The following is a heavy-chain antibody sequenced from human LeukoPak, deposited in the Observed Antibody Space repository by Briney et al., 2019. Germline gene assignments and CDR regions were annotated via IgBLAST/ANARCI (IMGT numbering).Heavy chain of an antibody. CDR1: GFTFSTYE. CDR2: ISYDGSFK. D-gene: IGHD3-3*02. J-gene: IGHJ6*03. CDR3: ARPYLEWSLKFYMDV. Sequence: GGSLRLSCAASGFTFSTYEMNWVRQAPGKGLEWVALISYDGSFKYNEDSVKGRFTISRDDSKNTLYLQMSSLRAEDTAVYYCARPYLEWSLKFYMDVWGKGTTVIVSS. V-gene: IGHV3-30*03.